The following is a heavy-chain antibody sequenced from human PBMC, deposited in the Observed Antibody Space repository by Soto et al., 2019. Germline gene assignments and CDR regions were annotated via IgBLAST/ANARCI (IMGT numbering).Heavy chain of an antibody. CDR2: ITATGDRT. V-gene: IGHV3-23*01. J-gene: IGHJ4*02. CDR1: GFRFSSYS. CDR3: ATMNGYFEY. D-gene: IGHD3-22*01. Sequence: GGSLRLSCADSGFRFSSYSMSWVRQTPGKGLEWVAAITATGDRTYYADSVTGRFTISRDNSKKTHYLQMTSLRAEDTAMYYCATMNGYFEYWGQGNLVTVSS.